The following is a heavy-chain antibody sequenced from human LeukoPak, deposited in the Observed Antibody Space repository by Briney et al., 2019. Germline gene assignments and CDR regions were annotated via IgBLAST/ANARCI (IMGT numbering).Heavy chain of an antibody. Sequence: SETLSLTCTVSGYSISSGYYWGWIRQPPGKGLEWVGSIYHSGSTYYNPSLKSRVTISVDTSKNQFSLKLSSVTAADTAVYYCARLRLRYTRNGDSTSYEVFDIWGQGTVVTVSS. D-gene: IGHD2-21*01. CDR2: IYHSGST. CDR3: ARLRLRYTRNGDSTSYEVFDI. V-gene: IGHV4-38-2*02. J-gene: IGHJ3*02. CDR1: GYSISSGYY.